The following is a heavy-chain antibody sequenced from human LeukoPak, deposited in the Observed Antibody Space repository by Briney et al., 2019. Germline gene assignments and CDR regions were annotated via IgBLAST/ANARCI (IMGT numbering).Heavy chain of an antibody. CDR3: AREGLERHLALDS. CDR2: IATSGT. Sequence: GGSLRLSCAASGFTVSSNYMSWFRKPPGTGLEWLSSIATSGTYYTSSVKGRFTISRDDSKNMLFLQMNSLTAEDTAVYFCAREGLERHLALDSWGQGTLVTVSS. J-gene: IGHJ4*02. CDR1: GFTVSSNY. D-gene: IGHD1-1*01. V-gene: IGHV3-53*01.